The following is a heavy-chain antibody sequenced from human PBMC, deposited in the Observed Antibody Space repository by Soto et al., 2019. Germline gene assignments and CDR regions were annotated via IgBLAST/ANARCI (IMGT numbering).Heavy chain of an antibody. CDR1: GGSVSSGDYY. Sequence: SETLSLTCTVSGGSVSSGDYYWSWIRQSPGKGLEWIGNIYSGGSTSYNPSLKSRPTLSADTSKNQVSLKLSSVTAADTAVYYCARYTIYYYDSSGFDYWGQGTLVTVSS. CDR2: IYSGGST. D-gene: IGHD3-22*01. CDR3: ARYTIYYYDSSGFDY. J-gene: IGHJ4*02. V-gene: IGHV4-61*08.